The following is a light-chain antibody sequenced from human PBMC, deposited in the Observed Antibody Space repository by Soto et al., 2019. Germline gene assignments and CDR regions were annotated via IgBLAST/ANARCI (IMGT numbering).Light chain of an antibody. V-gene: IGKV3-15*01. CDR1: QSFSSS. CDR2: GAS. CDR3: QQYYNWPFT. Sequence: EIVMTQSPSTLSVSPGERATLTCRASQSFSSSLAWYQQKPGQAPRLLIYGASARATGIPARFSGSGSWTEFNPIISSLQSEDVVVSYYQQYYNWPFTLGRGTKVEI. J-gene: IGKJ4*01.